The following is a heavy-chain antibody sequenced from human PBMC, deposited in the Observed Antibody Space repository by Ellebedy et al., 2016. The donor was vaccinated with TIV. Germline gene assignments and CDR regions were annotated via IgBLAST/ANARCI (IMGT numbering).Heavy chain of an antibody. CDR2: IRYDGSDK. J-gene: IGHJ5*02. CDR3: AKVLFAFGEFESPFDP. V-gene: IGHV3-30*02. Sequence: PGESLKISCAASGLTFHSYGMHWVRQAPGKGLEWVTFIRYDGSDKYYADSVKGRFTVSRDNSKNTLNLQMNSLRLEDTAVYYCAKVLFAFGEFESPFDPWGQGTLVTVSS. D-gene: IGHD3-10*01. CDR1: GLTFHSYG.